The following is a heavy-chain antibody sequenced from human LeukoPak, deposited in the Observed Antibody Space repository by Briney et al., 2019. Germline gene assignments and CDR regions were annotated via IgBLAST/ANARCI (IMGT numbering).Heavy chain of an antibody. D-gene: IGHD3-3*01. V-gene: IGHV1-18*01. CDR2: ISAYNGNT. CDR1: GYTFTSYG. J-gene: IGHJ6*02. Sequence: PVASVKVSCKASGYTFTSYGISWVRQAPGQGLEWMGWISAYNGNTNYAQKLQGRVTMTTDTSTSTAYMELRSLRSDDTAVYYCARERHDSWSGYWVYYYGMDVWGQGTTVTVSS. CDR3: ARERHDSWSGYWVYYYGMDV.